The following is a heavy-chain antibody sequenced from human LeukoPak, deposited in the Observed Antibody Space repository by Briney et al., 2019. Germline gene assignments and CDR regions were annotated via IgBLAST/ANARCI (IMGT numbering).Heavy chain of an antibody. V-gene: IGHV3-48*03. CDR3: ARENLNGLDV. J-gene: IGHJ6*02. CDR2: IISSGSPI. CDR1: GFTFSSYE. Sequence: PGGSLRLSCAASGFTFSSYEMNCVRQAPGKGLEWVSYIISSGSPIYYADSVKGRFTISRDNAKNSLFLQMNSLRAEDTAVYYCARENLNGLDVWGQGTTVTVSS.